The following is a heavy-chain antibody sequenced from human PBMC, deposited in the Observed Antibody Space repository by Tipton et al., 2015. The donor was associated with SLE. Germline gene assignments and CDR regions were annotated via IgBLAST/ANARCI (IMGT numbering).Heavy chain of an antibody. CDR2: IRGSGDIT. D-gene: IGHD3-10*01. Sequence: GSLRLSCTASGFTFSTYTMTWVRQAPGKGLEWVSGIRGSGDITYYAESVKGRFTISRDNSKNTVYLQMSSLRVEDTALYYCARRNSESGAFDIWGQGTLVTVSS. J-gene: IGHJ3*02. V-gene: IGHV3-23*01. CDR1: GFTFSTYT. CDR3: ARRNSESGAFDI.